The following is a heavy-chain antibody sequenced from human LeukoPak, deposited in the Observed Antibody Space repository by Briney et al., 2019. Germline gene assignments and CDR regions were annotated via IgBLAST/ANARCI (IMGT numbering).Heavy chain of an antibody. CDR2: IYYSGST. J-gene: IGHJ4*02. CDR3: ARSLAARLFDY. CDR1: GGSISSYY. Sequence: PSETLSLTCTVSGGSISSYYWSWIRQPPGKGLEWIGYIYYSGSTNYNPSLKSRVTISVDTSKNQFSLKLNSVTAADTAVYYCARSLAARLFDYWGQGTLVTVSS. V-gene: IGHV4-59*08. D-gene: IGHD6-6*01.